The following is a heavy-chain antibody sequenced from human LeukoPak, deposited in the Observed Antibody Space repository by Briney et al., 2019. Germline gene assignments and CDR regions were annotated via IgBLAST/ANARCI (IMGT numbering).Heavy chain of an antibody. CDR3: ARGGQYFHH. CDR1: GFIFSNFW. Sequence: PGGSLRLSCAASGFIFSNFWMTWVRQAPGKGLEWVANIKQDGSEKYYVDSVGGRFTISRDNGKNSVYLQMNSLRGEDTAVYYCARGGQYFHHWGQGTLVTVSS. V-gene: IGHV3-7*04. J-gene: IGHJ1*01. CDR2: IKQDGSEK.